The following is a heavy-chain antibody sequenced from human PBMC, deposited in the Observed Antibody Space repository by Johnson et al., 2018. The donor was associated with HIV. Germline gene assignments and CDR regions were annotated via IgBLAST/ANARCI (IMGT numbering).Heavy chain of an antibody. CDR2: ISTNGGRT. CDR1: GFTFSSYT. CDR3: ARDGANFDAFDI. V-gene: IGHV3-64*01. D-gene: IGHD4/OR15-4a*01. J-gene: IGHJ3*02. Sequence: VQLVESGGILVQPGGSLRLSCAASGFTFSSYTMHWVRQAPGKGLEYVSSISTNGGRTHYANSVKGRFTISRDNSKNTLYLQMGSLRAEDMAVYYCARDGANFDAFDIWGQGTMVTVSS.